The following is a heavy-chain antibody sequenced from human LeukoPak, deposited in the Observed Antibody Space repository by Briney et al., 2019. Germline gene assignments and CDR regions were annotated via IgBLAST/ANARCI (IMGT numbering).Heavy chain of an antibody. D-gene: IGHD2-15*01. V-gene: IGHV4-59*08. CDR2: IYYSGST. Sequence: SETLSLTWTVSGGSISSYYWSWIRQPPGKGLEWIGYIYYSGSTNYNPSLKSGVTISADTSKNHLSLKLISVTAADTAVYYCARRFHCSGGSCYGQADAFDIWGQGTMVTVSS. J-gene: IGHJ3*02. CDR1: GGSISSYY. CDR3: ARRFHCSGGSCYGQADAFDI.